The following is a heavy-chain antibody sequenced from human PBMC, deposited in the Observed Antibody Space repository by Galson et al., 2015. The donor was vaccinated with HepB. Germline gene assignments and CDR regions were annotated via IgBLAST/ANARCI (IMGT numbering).Heavy chain of an antibody. CDR2: TDPSDSYT. CDR3: ARRGGYNSPIDY. V-gene: IGHV5-10-1*01. J-gene: IGHJ4*02. D-gene: IGHD5-24*01. Sequence: QSGAEVKKPGESLRISCKGSGYSFTSYWISWVRQMPGKGLEWMGRTDPSDSYTNYSPSFQGHVTISADKSISTAYLQWSSLKASDTAMYYCARRGGYNSPIDYWGQGTLVTVSS. CDR1: GYSFTSYW.